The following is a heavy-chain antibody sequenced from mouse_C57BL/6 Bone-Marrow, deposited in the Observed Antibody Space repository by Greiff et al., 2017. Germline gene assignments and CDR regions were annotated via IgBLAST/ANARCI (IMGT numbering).Heavy chain of an antibody. D-gene: IGHD1-1*02. J-gene: IGHJ2*01. CDR2: IYPGSGNT. CDR1: GYTFTDYY. CDR3: ARWRWGDYFDY. Sequence: QVQLQQSGPELVKPGASVKISCKASGYTFTDYYINWVKQRPGPGLEWIGWIYPGSGNTKYNEKFKGKTTLTVDTSSSTAYMQLSSLTSEDSAVYFCARWRWGDYFDYWGQGTTLTVSS. V-gene: IGHV1-84*01.